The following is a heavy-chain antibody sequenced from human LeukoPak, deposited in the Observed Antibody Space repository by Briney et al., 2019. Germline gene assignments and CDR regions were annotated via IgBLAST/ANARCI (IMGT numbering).Heavy chain of an antibody. D-gene: IGHD1-1*01. CDR1: GFTFSSYS. V-gene: IGHV3-48*01. Sequence: GGSLRLSCAASGFTFSSYSMNWVRQAPGKGLEWVSYISSSSSTIYYADSVKGRFTISRDNAKNSLYLQMNSLRAEDTAVYYCARGPLGLERQYYYYYMDVWGKGTTVTVSS. CDR3: ARGPLGLERQYYYYYMDV. CDR2: ISSSSSTI. J-gene: IGHJ6*03.